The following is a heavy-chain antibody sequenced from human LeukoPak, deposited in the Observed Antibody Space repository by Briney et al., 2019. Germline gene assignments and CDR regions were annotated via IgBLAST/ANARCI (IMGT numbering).Heavy chain of an antibody. CDR2: IYTSGST. CDR1: GGSIGHYY. D-gene: IGHD3-10*01. V-gene: IGHV4-4*07. CDR3: ARDPSYGSGSYYKGGWFDP. J-gene: IGHJ5*02. Sequence: SETLSLTCTVSGGSIGHYYWSWIRQPAGKGLEWIGRIYTSGSTNYNPSLKARLTMSVDTSKNQFSLKLSSVIAADTAVYYCARDPSYGSGSYYKGGWFDPWGQGTLITVSS.